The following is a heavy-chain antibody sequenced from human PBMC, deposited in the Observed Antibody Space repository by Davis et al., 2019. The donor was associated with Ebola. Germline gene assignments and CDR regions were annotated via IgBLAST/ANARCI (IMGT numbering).Heavy chain of an antibody. CDR3: ARDLLEPLYYYYGMDV. J-gene: IGHJ6*02. CDR1: GLTFRTYW. V-gene: IGHV3-7*01. Sequence: GESLKISCEASGLTFRTYWMSWVRQAQGKGLEWVASIKQDGSAKHYVESVRGRFTISRDNAKNSLYLQMNSLRDEDTAVYYCARDLLEPLYYYYGMDVWGQGTTVTVSS. D-gene: IGHD1-1*01. CDR2: IKQDGSAK.